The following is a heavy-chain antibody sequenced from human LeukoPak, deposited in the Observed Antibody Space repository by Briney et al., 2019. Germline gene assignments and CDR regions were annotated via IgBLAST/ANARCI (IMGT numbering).Heavy chain of an antibody. CDR1: GGSISSGSYY. V-gene: IGHV4-61*02. CDR2: IYTSGST. Sequence: SQTLSLTCTVSGGSISSGSYYWSWIRQPAGKGLEWIGRIYTSGSTNYNPSLKSRVTISVDTSKNQFSLKLSSVTAADTAVYYCARADGDYYYYMDVWGKGTTVTVSS. D-gene: IGHD4-17*01. CDR3: ARADGDYYYYMDV. J-gene: IGHJ6*03.